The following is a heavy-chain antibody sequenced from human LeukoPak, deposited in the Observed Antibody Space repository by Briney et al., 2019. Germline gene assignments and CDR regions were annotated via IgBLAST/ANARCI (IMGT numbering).Heavy chain of an antibody. J-gene: IGHJ4*02. CDR3: ARSPHALWFGGGAFDS. CDR1: GFNVSAKS. D-gene: IGHD3-10*01. CDR2: IYSTGIT. Sequence: GGSLRLSCAASGFNVSAKSMSWVRQTPEKGLEWVSVIYSTGITAYADSVKGRFSISRDNSKNILALQMNSLRVEDTAVYYCARSPHALWFGGGAFDSWGQGTLVTVSS. V-gene: IGHV3-53*01.